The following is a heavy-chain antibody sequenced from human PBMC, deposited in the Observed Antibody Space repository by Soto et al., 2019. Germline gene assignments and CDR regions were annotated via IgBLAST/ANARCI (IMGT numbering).Heavy chain of an antibody. V-gene: IGHV3-7*03. CDR2: INQGGSQK. J-gene: IGHJ1*01. D-gene: IGHD1-1*01. CDR3: ASWADADDEDYFHH. Sequence: EVQLVESGGGLVQPGGSLRLSCAGSGFRFSSSWMSWIRQAPGKGLEWVAHINQGGSQKYYVDSAKGRFTISRDNAKTSLYLQMNNLRAEDTATYYCASWADADDEDYFHHWGQGTLVTVSS. CDR1: GFRFSSSW.